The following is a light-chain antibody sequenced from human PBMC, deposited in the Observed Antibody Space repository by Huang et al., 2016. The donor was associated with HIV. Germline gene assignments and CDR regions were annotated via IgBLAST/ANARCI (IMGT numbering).Light chain of an antibody. CDR3: QQYYSWPRT. Sequence: EIVMTQSPATLSVSPGERATLSCLASQSVSSNLAWYQQIPGQAPRVLIYGASTRAIDIPDRFSGSGSGTEFTLTINSLQSEDFAVYYCQQYYSWPRTFGQGTRVEIK. CDR2: GAS. V-gene: IGKV3-15*01. CDR1: QSVSSN. J-gene: IGKJ1*01.